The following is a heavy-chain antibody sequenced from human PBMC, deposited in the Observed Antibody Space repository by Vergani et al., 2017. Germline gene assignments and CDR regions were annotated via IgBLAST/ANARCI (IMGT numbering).Heavy chain of an antibody. CDR3: ARVVEMAIITEYYFDY. V-gene: IGHV4-31*03. J-gene: IGHJ4*02. CDR1: GGSISSGGYY. CDR2: IYYSGST. D-gene: IGHD5-24*01. Sequence: QVQLQESGPGLVKPSQTLSLTCTVSGGSISSGGYYWSWIRQHPGKGLEWIGYIYYSGSTYYNPSLKSRVTISVDTSKNQFSLKLSSVTAADTAVYYCARVVEMAIITEYYFDYWGQGTLVTVSS.